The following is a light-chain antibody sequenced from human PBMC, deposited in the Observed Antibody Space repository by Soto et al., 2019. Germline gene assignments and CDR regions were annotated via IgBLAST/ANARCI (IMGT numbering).Light chain of an antibody. CDR3: QQRSNWPPLT. CDR1: QSVSSY. J-gene: IGKJ4*01. V-gene: IGKV3-11*01. Sequence: IVLTQSPATLSLSPGERATLSCRASQSVSSYLAWYQQKPGQAPRLLIYDASNRATGIPARFSGSGSGTDFTRTISSLEPEDFAVYCCQQRSNWPPLTFGGGTKVEIK. CDR2: DAS.